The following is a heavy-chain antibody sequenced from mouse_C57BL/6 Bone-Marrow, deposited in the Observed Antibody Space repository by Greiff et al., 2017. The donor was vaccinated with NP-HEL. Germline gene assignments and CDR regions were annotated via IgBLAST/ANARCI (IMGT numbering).Heavy chain of an antibody. V-gene: IGHV1-64*01. CDR2: IHPNSGST. Sequence: QVQLQQPGAELVKPGASVKSSCKASGYTFTSYWMHWVKQRPGQGLEWIGMIHPNSGSTNYNEKFKSKATLTVDKSSSTAYMQLSSLTSEDSAVYYCARWGWLPFDYWGQGTTLTVSS. J-gene: IGHJ2*01. D-gene: IGHD2-3*01. CDR1: GYTFTSYW. CDR3: ARWGWLPFDY.